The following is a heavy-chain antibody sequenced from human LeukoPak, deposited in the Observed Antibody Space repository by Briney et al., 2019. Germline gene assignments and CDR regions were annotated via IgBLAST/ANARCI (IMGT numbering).Heavy chain of an antibody. Sequence: GASVKVSCKASGYTFSSYDINWVRQATGQGLEWVGWMNPNSGNTGYAQKFQGRVTMTRNTSISTVYMELSSLRSEDSAVYYCAREPRITMGHDYWGQGTLVTVSS. D-gene: IGHD3-10*01. CDR3: AREPRITMGHDY. J-gene: IGHJ4*02. V-gene: IGHV1-8*01. CDR1: GYTFSSYD. CDR2: MNPNSGNT.